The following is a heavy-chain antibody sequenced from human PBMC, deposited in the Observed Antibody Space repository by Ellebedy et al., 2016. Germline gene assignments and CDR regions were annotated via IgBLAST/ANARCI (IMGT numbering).Heavy chain of an antibody. CDR2: IKPSGGST. V-gene: IGHV1-46*04. Sequence: ASVQVSCKASEYNFTTNFFHWVRQAPGEGLEWMGVIKPSGGSTVYAQKLQGRLSMTKDTSTSPVYMELTSLTLDDTAEYFCAGGYSYGPFDYWGQGTLVTVSS. CDR1: EYNFTTNF. D-gene: IGHD5-18*01. CDR3: AGGYSYGPFDY. J-gene: IGHJ4*02.